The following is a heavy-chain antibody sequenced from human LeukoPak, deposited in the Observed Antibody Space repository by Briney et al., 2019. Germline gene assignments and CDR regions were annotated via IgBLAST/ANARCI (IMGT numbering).Heavy chain of an antibody. CDR3: AKDRRPLGVVITSFDY. CDR2: ISGSGGSS. Sequence: GGSLRLSCAASGFTFSSYAMSWVRQAPGKGLEWVSAISGSGGSSYYADSVKGRFTISRDNSKNTLYLQMNSLRAEDTAVYYCAKDRRPLGVVITSFDYWGQGTLVTVSS. V-gene: IGHV3-23*01. D-gene: IGHD3-22*01. CDR1: GFTFSSYA. J-gene: IGHJ4*02.